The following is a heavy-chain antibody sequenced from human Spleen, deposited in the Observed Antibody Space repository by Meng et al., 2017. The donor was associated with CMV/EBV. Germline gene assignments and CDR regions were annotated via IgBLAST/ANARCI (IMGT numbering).Heavy chain of an antibody. CDR1: GGSFSGYY. Sequence: AVSGGSFSGYYVSWIRQPPGKGLEWIGEINHSGGTNYNPSLKSRVTILLDTSKNQFSLNLTSVTAADTAVYYCARARYDSSGYWIDPWGQGTLVTVSS. CDR3: ARARYDSSGYWIDP. V-gene: IGHV4-34*01. D-gene: IGHD3-22*01. CDR2: INHSGGT. J-gene: IGHJ5*02.